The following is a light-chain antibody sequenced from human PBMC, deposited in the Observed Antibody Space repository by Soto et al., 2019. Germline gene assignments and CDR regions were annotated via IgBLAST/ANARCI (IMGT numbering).Light chain of an antibody. CDR3: MQSTHLPHT. Sequence: DVVMTQTPLSLSVAPGQPASISCKSSQSLLHITGETFLFWYLQKPGQSPQLLIYEVSTRVSGVPDRFSGSGSGTDFTLEISRVETDDVGIYYCMQSTHLPHTFGQGTRLGIE. CDR2: EVS. V-gene: IGKV2-29*03. CDR1: QSLLHITGETF. J-gene: IGKJ5*01.